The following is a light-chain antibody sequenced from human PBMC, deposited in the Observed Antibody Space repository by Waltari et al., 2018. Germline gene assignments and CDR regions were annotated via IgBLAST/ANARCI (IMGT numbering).Light chain of an antibody. V-gene: IGLV3-10*01. CDR2: DDN. Sequence: SYELTQPPSVSVSPGQTARITCSGDAFPKKYAFWYQQKSGQAPVLIINDDNKRPSGTPERFSGSSSGTMATLTISGAQVEDEADYYCYSTDSTGNHVVFGGGTKLTVL. CDR1: AFPKKY. CDR3: YSTDSTGNHVV. J-gene: IGLJ2*01.